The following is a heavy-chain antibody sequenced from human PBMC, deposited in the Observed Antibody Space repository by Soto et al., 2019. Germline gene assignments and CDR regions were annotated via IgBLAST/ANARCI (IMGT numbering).Heavy chain of an antibody. D-gene: IGHD2-8*02. CDR1: GFTFSSYS. Sequence: GGSLRLSCAASGFTFSSYSMNWVRQAPGKGLEWVSYISSSSSTIYYADSVKGRFTISRDNAKNSLYLQMNGLRDEDTAVYYCARDYGWRNGSKYYSGMDDRGQGITVTDCS. V-gene: IGHV3-48*02. J-gene: IGHJ6*02. CDR2: ISSSSSTI. CDR3: ARDYGWRNGSKYYSGMDD.